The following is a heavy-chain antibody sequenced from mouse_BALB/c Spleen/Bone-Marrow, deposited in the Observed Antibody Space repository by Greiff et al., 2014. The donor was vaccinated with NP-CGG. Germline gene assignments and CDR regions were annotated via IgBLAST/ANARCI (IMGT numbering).Heavy chain of an antibody. V-gene: IGHV14-4*02. CDR3: NARGDYDFDYFDY. Sequence: DVKLVESGAELVWSGASVKLSCTASGFNIKDYYMHWVKQRPEQGLEWIGWIDPENGDTEYAPKFQGKATMTADTSSNTAYLQLSSLTSEDTAVYYCNARGDYDFDYFDYWGQGTTLTVSS. D-gene: IGHD2-4*01. CDR2: IDPENGDT. CDR1: GFNIKDYY. J-gene: IGHJ2*01.